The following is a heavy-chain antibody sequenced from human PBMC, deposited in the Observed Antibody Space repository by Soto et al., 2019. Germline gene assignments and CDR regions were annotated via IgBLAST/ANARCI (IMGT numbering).Heavy chain of an antibody. CDR3: ARDLPKFANNWFDP. Sequence: VGSLRLSCAASGFTFSSYWMSWVRQAPGKGLEWVANIKQDGSEKYYVDSVKGRFTISRDNAKNSLYLQMNSLRAEDTAVYYCARDLPKFANNWFDPWGQGTLVTVSS. J-gene: IGHJ5*02. CDR2: IKQDGSEK. CDR1: GFTFSSYW. V-gene: IGHV3-7*03.